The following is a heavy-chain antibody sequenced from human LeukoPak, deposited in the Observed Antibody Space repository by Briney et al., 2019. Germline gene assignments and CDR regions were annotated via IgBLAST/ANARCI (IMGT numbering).Heavy chain of an antibody. CDR1: GYTFTGYY. V-gene: IGHV1-2*06. J-gene: IGHJ4*02. D-gene: IGHD4-17*01. CDR3: ARDYTVTTVFDY. Sequence: GASAKVSCKASGYTFTGYYMHWVRQAPGQGLEWMGRINPNSGGTNYAQKFQGRVTMTRDTSISTAYMELSRLRSDDTAVYYCARDYTVTTVFDYWGQGTLVTVSS. CDR2: INPNSGGT.